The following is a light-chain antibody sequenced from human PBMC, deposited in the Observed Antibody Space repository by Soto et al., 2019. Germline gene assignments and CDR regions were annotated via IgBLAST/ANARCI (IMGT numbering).Light chain of an antibody. CDR3: RQYNNWPWT. Sequence: EIVMTQSPGTLSVSPGERATLSCRASQSVSSSYLAWYQQKPGQAPRLLIYAASTRATGIAGRFSGSGSETEFTLIIRSLQSEDSALYYCRQYNNWPWTFGQGTKVDIK. J-gene: IGKJ1*01. CDR2: AAS. CDR1: QSVSSSY. V-gene: IGKV3-15*01.